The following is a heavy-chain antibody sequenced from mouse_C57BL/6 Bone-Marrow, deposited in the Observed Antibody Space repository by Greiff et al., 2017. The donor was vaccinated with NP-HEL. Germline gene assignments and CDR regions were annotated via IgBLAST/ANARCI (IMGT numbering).Heavy chain of an antibody. CDR3: ARDQDSSGSWDY. Sequence: EVHLVESGPGLVKPSQSLSLTCSVTGYSITSGYYWNWIRQFPGNKLEWMGYISYDGSNNYNPSLKNRISITRDTSKNQFFLKLNSVTTEDTATYYCARDQDSSGSWDYWGQGTTLTVSS. CDR1: GYSITSGYY. J-gene: IGHJ2*01. V-gene: IGHV3-6*01. D-gene: IGHD3-2*02. CDR2: ISYDGSN.